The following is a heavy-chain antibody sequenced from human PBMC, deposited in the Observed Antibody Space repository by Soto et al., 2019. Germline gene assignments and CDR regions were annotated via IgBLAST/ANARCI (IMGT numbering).Heavy chain of an antibody. Sequence: GGSLRLSCAASGFTFSSYWMSWVRQAPGKGLEWVANIKQDGSEKYYVDSVKGRFTISRDNAKNSLYLQMNSLRAEDTAVYYCAKDAQFTFGGVIVVPVNYYYGMDVWGQGTTVTVSS. CDR1: GFTFSSYW. V-gene: IGHV3-7*01. CDR3: AKDAQFTFGGVIVVPVNYYYGMDV. J-gene: IGHJ6*02. CDR2: IKQDGSEK. D-gene: IGHD3-16*02.